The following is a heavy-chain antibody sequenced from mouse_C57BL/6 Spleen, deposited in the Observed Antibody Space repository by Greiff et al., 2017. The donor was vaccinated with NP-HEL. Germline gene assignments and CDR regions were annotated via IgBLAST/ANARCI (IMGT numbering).Heavy chain of an antibody. J-gene: IGHJ3*01. D-gene: IGHD4-1*01. CDR3: ARGTGTLAY. CDR1: GFTFSSYG. Sequence: EVMLVESGGDLVKPGGSLKLSCAASGFTFSSYGMSWVRQTPDKRLEWVATISSGGSYTYYPDSVKGRFTISRDNAKNTLYLQMSSLKSEDTAMYYCARGTGTLAYWGQGTLVTVSA. V-gene: IGHV5-6*02. CDR2: ISSGGSYT.